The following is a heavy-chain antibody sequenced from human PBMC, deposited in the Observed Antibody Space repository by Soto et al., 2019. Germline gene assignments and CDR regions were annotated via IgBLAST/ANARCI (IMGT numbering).Heavy chain of an antibody. D-gene: IGHD2-21*01. CDR1: GFTFSSYA. J-gene: IGHJ4*02. CDR3: AREYSLAVVAKGY. Sequence: QVQLVESGGGVVQPGRSLRLSCAASGFTFSSYAMHWVRQIPGKGLEWLAVISYDGSDKYYADSVKCRFTISRDNSKNTLYLQMNSLRAEDTSVHYCAREYSLAVVAKGYWGQGTLVTVSS. CDR2: ISYDGSDK. V-gene: IGHV3-30-3*01.